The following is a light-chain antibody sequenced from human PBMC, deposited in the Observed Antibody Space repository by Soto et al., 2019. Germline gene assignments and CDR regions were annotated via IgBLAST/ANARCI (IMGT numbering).Light chain of an antibody. CDR1: QSVRSSY. CDR2: GAN. J-gene: IGKJ4*01. CDR3: QQYTKSPLT. V-gene: IGKV3-20*01. Sequence: EIVLTQSPGTLSLSPGERATLSCRASQSVRSSYLAWYQQKPGQAPRLLIYGANTRAAGIPDRFSGSGSGTDFTLTISRLEPEDFAVYYCQQYTKSPLTFGGGTKVDIK.